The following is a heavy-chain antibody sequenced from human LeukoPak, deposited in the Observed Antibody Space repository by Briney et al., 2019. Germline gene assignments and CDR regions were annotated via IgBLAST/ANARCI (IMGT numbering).Heavy chain of an antibody. CDR2: ISSSSSTI. V-gene: IGHV3-48*04. Sequence: PGGSLRLSCAASGFTFSSYSMNWVRQAPGKGLEWVSYISSSSSTIYYADSVKGRFTISRDNAKNSLYLQMNSLRAEDTAVYYCAREVPAQRRNYYYGMDVWGQGTMVTVSS. J-gene: IGHJ6*02. D-gene: IGHD1-1*01. CDR1: GFTFSSYS. CDR3: AREVPAQRRNYYYGMDV.